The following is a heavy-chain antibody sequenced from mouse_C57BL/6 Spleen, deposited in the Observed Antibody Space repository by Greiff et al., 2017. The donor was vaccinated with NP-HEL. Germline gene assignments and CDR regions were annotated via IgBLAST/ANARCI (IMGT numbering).Heavy chain of an antibody. Sequence: EVKLMESGGGLVKPGGSLKLSCAASGFTFSDYGMHWVRQAPEKGLEWVAYISSGSSTIYYADTVKGRFTISRDNAKNALFLQMTSLRSEDTAMYYCARRYDYDWFAYWGQVTLVTVSA. D-gene: IGHD2-4*01. CDR1: GFTFSDYG. CDR3: ARRYDYDWFAY. CDR2: ISSGSSTI. V-gene: IGHV5-17*01. J-gene: IGHJ3*01.